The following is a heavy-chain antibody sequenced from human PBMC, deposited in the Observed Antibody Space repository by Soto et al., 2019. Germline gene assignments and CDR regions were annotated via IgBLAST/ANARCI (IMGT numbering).Heavy chain of an antibody. CDR1: GYTFTSYG. CDR2: ISAYNGDT. V-gene: IGHV1-18*01. D-gene: IGHD1-26*01. CDR3: AREGSGTLTLEY. Sequence: QVQLVQSGAEVKKPGASVKVSCKASGYTFTSYGISWVRQARGQGLEWMGWISAYNGDTNYVQKLQGRVTMTTDTSTSTAYLELRSLSSDDTAVYYCAREGSGTLTLEYWGQGTLVTVSS. J-gene: IGHJ4*02.